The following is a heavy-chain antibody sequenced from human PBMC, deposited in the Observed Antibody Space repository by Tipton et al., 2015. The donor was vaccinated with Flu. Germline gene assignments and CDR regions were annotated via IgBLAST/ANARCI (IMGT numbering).Heavy chain of an antibody. J-gene: IGHJ6*02. CDR3: ARYSSSWSHYGMDV. CDR2: IYYSGST. Sequence: GLVKPSETLSLTCTVSGGSISSYYWSWIRQPPGKGLEWIGYIYYSGSTNYNPSLKSRVTISVDTSKNPFSLKLSSVTAADTAVYYCARYSSSWSHYGMDVWGQGTTVTVSS. CDR1: GGSISSYY. V-gene: IGHV4-59*01. D-gene: IGHD6-13*01.